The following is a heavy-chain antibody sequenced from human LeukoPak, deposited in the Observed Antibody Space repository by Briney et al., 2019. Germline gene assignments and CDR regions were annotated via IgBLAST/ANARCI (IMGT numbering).Heavy chain of an antibody. CDR2: INPNSGGT. CDR1: GYTFTDYY. D-gene: IGHD2-21*02. CDR3: ARGAYCGGDYYYTNFDAFDI. Sequence: GASVKVSCKTSGYTFTDYYIHWVRQAPGQGLEWMGRINPNSGGTNYAQKFQGRVTMTRDTSITTAYMELSRLRSDDTAVFYCARGAYCGGDYYYTNFDAFDIWGQGTMVTVSS. J-gene: IGHJ3*02. V-gene: IGHV1-2*06.